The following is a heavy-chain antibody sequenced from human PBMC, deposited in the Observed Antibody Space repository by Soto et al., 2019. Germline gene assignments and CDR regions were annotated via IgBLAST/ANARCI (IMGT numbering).Heavy chain of an antibody. CDR3: ATAPRITMTVVVPPSFDY. V-gene: IGHV1-24*01. CDR2: FDPEDGET. J-gene: IGHJ4*02. D-gene: IGHD3-22*01. CDR1: GYTLTELS. Sequence: ASVKVSCKVSGYTLTELSMHWVRQAPGKGLEWMGGFDPEDGETIYAQKFQGRVTMTEDTSTDTAYMELSSLRSEDTAVYYCATAPRITMTVVVPPSFDYWGQGTLVTVSS.